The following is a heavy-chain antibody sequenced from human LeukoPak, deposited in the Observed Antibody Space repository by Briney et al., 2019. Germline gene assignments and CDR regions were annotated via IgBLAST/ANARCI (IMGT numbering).Heavy chain of an antibody. J-gene: IGHJ4*02. CDR3: AKDLYSNYGPADY. D-gene: IGHD4-11*01. V-gene: IGHV3-23*01. CDR1: GLTFSSHW. Sequence: PGGSLRLSCAASGLTFSSHWMHWVRQAPGKGLEWVSTINGGGVNTHYADSVGGRFTISRDNSKNTLFLQMNSLRDEDTAVYYCAKDLYSNYGPADYWGQGNLVTVSS. CDR2: INGGGVNT.